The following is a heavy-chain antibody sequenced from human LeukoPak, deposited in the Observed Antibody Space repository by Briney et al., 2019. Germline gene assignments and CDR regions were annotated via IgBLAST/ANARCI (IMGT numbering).Heavy chain of an antibody. CDR3: ARVYSSSWYTSEYFQH. Sequence: SETLSLTCAVYGGSFSGYYWSWIRQPPGRGLEWIGEINHSGSTNYNPSLKSRVTISVDTSKNQFSLKLSSVTAADTAVYYCARVYSSSWYTSEYFQHWGQGTLVTVSS. CDR2: INHSGST. CDR1: GGSFSGYY. J-gene: IGHJ1*01. D-gene: IGHD6-13*01. V-gene: IGHV4-34*01.